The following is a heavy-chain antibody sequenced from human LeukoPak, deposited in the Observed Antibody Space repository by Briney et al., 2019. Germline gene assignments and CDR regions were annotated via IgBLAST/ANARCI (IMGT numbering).Heavy chain of an antibody. CDR1: GFTFDDYA. CDR3: ARDTVPNDAFDI. CDR2: ISWNSGSM. J-gene: IGHJ3*02. Sequence: GRSLRLSCAASGFTFDDYAMHWVRQAPGKGLEWVSGISWNSGSMDYADSVKGRFTISRDDSKNTLYLQMNSLRAEDTAVYYCARDTVPNDAFDIWGQGTMVTVSS. V-gene: IGHV3-9*01. D-gene: IGHD2-2*01.